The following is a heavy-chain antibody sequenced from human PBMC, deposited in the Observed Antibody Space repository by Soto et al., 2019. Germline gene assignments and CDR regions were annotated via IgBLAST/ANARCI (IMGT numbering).Heavy chain of an antibody. CDR3: ARVERITMIVVDTGDYYYGMDV. J-gene: IGHJ6*02. Sequence: ASVKVSCKASGYTFTSYGISWVRQAPGQGLEWMGWISAYNGNTNYAQKFQGRVTITADKSTSTAYMELSSLRSEDTAVYYCARVERITMIVVDTGDYYYGMDVWGQGTTVTVSS. D-gene: IGHD3-22*01. CDR1: GYTFTSYG. CDR2: ISAYNGNT. V-gene: IGHV1-18*01.